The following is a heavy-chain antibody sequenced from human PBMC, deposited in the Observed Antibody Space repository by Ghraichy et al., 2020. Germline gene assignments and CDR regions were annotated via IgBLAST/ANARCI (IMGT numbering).Heavy chain of an antibody. CDR3: AKDDVRFLEEKDHYFDY. CDR1: GFTFSSYA. V-gene: IGHV3-23*01. CDR2: ISGSGGST. D-gene: IGHD3-3*01. J-gene: IGHJ4*02. Sequence: GGSLRLSCAASGFTFSSYAMSWVRQAPGKGLEWVSAISGSGGSTYYADSVKGRFTISRDNSKNTLYLQMNSLRAEDTAVYYCAKDDVRFLEEKDHYFDYWGQGTLVTVSS.